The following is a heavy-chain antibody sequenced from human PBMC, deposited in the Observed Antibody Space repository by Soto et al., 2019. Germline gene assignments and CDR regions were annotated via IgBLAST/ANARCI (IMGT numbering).Heavy chain of an antibody. V-gene: IGHV4-59*08. CDR3: ARLGGGYCSSTSCYGARFEY. D-gene: IGHD2-2*01. CDR1: GGSISSYY. CDR2: IYYSGGT. Sequence: QVQLQESGPGLVKPSETLSLTCTLHGGSISSYYWSWIRQPPGKGLEWIGYIYYSGGTNYNPSLKGRVTLSLDTSKRLFSLTLSSVNAADTAMYYCARLGGGYCSSTSCYGARFEYWGQGTLVTVSS. J-gene: IGHJ4*02.